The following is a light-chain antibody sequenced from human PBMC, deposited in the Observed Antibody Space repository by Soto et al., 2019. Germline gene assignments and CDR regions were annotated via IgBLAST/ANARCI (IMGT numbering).Light chain of an antibody. CDR2: GAS. CDR1: QSVSSSY. Sequence: EIVLTQSPGTLSLSPGERATLSCRASQSVSSSYLAWYQQKPGQAPRLLIYGASTRATGIPARFSGSGSGTEFTLTISSLQSEDFAVYHCQQYDKWPRTFGQGTKVAIK. J-gene: IGKJ1*01. V-gene: IGKV3-15*01. CDR3: QQYDKWPRT.